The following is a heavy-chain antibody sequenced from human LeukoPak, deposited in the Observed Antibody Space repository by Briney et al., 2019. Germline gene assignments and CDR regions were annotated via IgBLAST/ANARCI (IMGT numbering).Heavy chain of an antibody. Sequence: ASVKVSCKVSGYTLTELSMHWVRQAPGKGLEWMGGFDPEDGETIYAQKFQGRVTMTEETSTDTAYMELSSLRSEDTAVYYCATDRLVNFDYWGQGTLVTVSS. V-gene: IGHV1-24*01. CDR2: FDPEDGET. J-gene: IGHJ4*02. D-gene: IGHD2-21*01. CDR1: GYTLTELS. CDR3: ATDRLVNFDY.